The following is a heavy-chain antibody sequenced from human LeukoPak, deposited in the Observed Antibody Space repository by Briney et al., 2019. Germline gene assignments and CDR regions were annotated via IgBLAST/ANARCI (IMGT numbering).Heavy chain of an antibody. CDR3: AKVLTVTTPLLGWDAFDI. V-gene: IGHV3-23*01. D-gene: IGHD4-17*01. CDR1: GFTFSSYA. Sequence: GGSLRLSCAASGFTFSSYAMSWVRQAPGKGLEWVAAGSGSGGSTYYADSVKGRCTISRDNSKNTLYLQMNSLRAEDTAVYYCAKVLTVTTPLLGWDAFDIWGQGTMVTVSS. CDR2: GSGSGGST. J-gene: IGHJ3*02.